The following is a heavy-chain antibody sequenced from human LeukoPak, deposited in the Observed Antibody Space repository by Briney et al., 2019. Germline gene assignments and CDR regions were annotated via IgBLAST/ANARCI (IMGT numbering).Heavy chain of an antibody. Sequence: PGGSLRLSCAASGFTFSSYWMHWVRQAPGKGLVWVSRINSDGSSTSYADSVKGRFTISRDNAKNTLYLQMNSLRAEDTAVYYCARGTAKIRGFDPWGQGTLVTVSS. D-gene: IGHD2-8*02. V-gene: IGHV3-74*01. CDR3: ARGTAKIRGFDP. J-gene: IGHJ5*02. CDR2: INSDGSST. CDR1: GFTFSSYW.